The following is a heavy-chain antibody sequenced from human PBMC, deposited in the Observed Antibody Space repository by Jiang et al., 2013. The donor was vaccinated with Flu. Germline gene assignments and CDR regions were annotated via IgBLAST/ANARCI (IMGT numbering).Heavy chain of an antibody. J-gene: IGHJ6*02. D-gene: IGHD3-10*02. Sequence: QLVESGPGLVKPSETLSLTCSVSGASIRSGNYFWGWIRQPPGKGLEWIGSLYSSGGTTYYSPSLKSRVTISGDTSKNQFSLELTSVTAADTGVYFCVCLFHYYNDLDVWGQGTTVTVS. CDR1: GASIRSGNYF. V-gene: IGHV4-39*01. CDR3: VCLFHYYNDLDV. CDR2: LYSSGGTT.